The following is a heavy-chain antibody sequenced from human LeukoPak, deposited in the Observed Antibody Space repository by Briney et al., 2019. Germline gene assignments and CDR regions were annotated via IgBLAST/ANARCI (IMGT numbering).Heavy chain of an antibody. D-gene: IGHD3-9*01. J-gene: IGHJ4*02. CDR2: ISAYNGNT. Sequence: ASVKVSCKASGYTFTSYGISWVRQAPGQGLEWMGWISAYNGNTNYAQKLQGRVTMTTDTSTSTAHMELRSLRSDDTAVYYCARDGDYDILTGYSPFDYWGQGTLVTVSS. V-gene: IGHV1-18*01. CDR1: GYTFTSYG. CDR3: ARDGDYDILTGYSPFDY.